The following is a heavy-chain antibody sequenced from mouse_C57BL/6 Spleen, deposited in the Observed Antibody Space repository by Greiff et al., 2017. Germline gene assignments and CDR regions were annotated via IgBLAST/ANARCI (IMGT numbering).Heavy chain of an antibody. J-gene: IGHJ4*01. CDR1: GFTFSDYG. D-gene: IGHD1-1*01. V-gene: IGHV5-17*01. CDR3: ARNYVDAMDY. CDR2: ISSGSSTI. Sequence: EVKLMESGGGLVKPGASLKLSCAASGFTFSDYGMHWVRQAPEKGLEWVAYISSGSSTIYYADTVKGRFTISRDNAKNTLFLQMASLRSEDTAMYYCARNYVDAMDYWGQGTSVTVSS.